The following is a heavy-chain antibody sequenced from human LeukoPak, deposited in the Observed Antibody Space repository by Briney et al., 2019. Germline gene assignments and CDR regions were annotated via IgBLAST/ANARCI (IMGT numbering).Heavy chain of an antibody. V-gene: IGHV4-4*02. D-gene: IGHD6-19*01. Sequence: PSETLSLTCAVSGGSISSSNWWSWVRPPPGKGLEWIGEIYHSGSTNYNPSLKSRVTISVDKSKNQFSLKLSSVTAADTAVYYCAREGAVAGPHFDYWGQGTLVTVSS. CDR3: AREGAVAGPHFDY. CDR1: GGSISSSNW. J-gene: IGHJ4*02. CDR2: IYHSGST.